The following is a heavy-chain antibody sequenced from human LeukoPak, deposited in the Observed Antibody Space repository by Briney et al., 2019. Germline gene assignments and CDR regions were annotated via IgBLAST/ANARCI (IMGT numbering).Heavy chain of an antibody. J-gene: IGHJ4*02. CDR2: ISSSGTTI. Sequence: GGSLRLSCAASGFTFSDYYMSWIRQAPGKGLEWVSYISSSGTTIYYADSVKGRSTISRDNAKNSLYLQMNSLRAEDTAVYYCARMPVAGDYYFDYWGQGTLVTVSS. D-gene: IGHD6-19*01. CDR1: GFTFSDYY. V-gene: IGHV3-11*01. CDR3: ARMPVAGDYYFDY.